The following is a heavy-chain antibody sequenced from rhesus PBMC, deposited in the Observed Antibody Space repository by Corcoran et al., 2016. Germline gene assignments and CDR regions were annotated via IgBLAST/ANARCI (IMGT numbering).Heavy chain of an antibody. V-gene: IGHV4-169*01. Sequence: QLQVQESGPGLVKPSATLSVTCAVSGTSITSNYWGWIRQPPGKGLEWIARFSGSGSNAYYNPSLMSRVTLSVDTSKNQVSLNLISVTAADTAVYYCGRYIVSVGNFDYWGQGVLVTVSS. D-gene: IGHD1-44*01. CDR2: FSGSGSNA. CDR1: GTSITSNY. J-gene: IGHJ4*01. CDR3: GRYIVSVGNFDY.